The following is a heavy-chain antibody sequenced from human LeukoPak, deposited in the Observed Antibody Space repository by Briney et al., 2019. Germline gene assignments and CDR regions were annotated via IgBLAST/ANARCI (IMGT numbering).Heavy chain of an antibody. D-gene: IGHD4/OR15-4a*01. Sequence: SETLSLTCAVSGGSFSGYYWSWIRQPPGKGLEWIGEINHSGSTNYNPSLKSRVTISVDTYKNQFSLELSSVTAADTAVYYCARVGDYGPWYFDLWGRGTLVTVSS. CDR2: INHSGST. CDR3: ARVGDYGPWYFDL. V-gene: IGHV4-34*01. CDR1: GGSFSGYY. J-gene: IGHJ2*01.